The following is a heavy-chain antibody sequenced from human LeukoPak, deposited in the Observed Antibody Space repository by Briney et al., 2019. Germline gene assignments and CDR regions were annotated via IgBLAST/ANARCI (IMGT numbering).Heavy chain of an antibody. D-gene: IGHD1-26*01. Sequence: ASVKVSCKASGYTFTGYYMHWVRQAPGQGLEWMGWINPNSGGTSYAQKFQGRVTMTRDTSISTAYMELSRLRSDDTAVYYCARAPIVGATRAWFDPWGQGTLVTVSS. CDR1: GYTFTGYY. J-gene: IGHJ5*02. CDR3: ARAPIVGATRAWFDP. CDR2: INPNSGGT. V-gene: IGHV1-2*02.